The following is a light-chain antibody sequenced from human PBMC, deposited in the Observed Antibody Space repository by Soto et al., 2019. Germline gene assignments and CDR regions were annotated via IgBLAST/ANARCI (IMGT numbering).Light chain of an antibody. V-gene: IGKV3-15*01. CDR2: GAS. Sequence: EIVMTQSPATLSVSPGERATLSCRASQSVIAYLAWYQQKPGQAPRLLIYGASTRATGVPARFSGSGSGTEFPLTISSLQSEDFAVYYWQQYNNWPRTFGQGTKLEIK. CDR1: QSVIAY. J-gene: IGKJ2*01. CDR3: QQYNNWPRT.